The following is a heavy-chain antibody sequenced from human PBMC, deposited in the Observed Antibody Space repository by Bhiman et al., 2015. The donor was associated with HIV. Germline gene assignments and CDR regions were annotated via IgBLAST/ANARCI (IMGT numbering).Heavy chain of an antibody. Sequence: EVQLVESGGGVVRPGGSLRLSCAASGFTFDDYGMSWVRLAPGKGLEWVSVFYGGDGPYYADSVKGRFTISGDNSKNTLYLQMNSLRAEDTAVYYCARVRPGNPHDAFDIWGQGTMVTVSS. J-gene: IGHJ3*02. CDR1: GFTFDDYG. CDR3: ARVRPGNPHDAFDI. CDR2: FYGGDGP. D-gene: IGHD1-14*01. V-gene: IGHV3-66*02.